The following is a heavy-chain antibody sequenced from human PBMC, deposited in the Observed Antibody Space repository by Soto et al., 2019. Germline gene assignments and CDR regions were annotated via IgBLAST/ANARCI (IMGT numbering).Heavy chain of an antibody. CDR2: IYYSGST. J-gene: IGHJ4*02. D-gene: IGHD7-27*01. V-gene: IGHV4-59*01. Sequence: SETLSLTCTVSGGSISSYYWSWIRQPPGKGLEWIGYIYYSGSTNYNPSLKSRVTISVDTSKNQFSLKLSSVTAADTAVYYCAREAGEHDYYFDYWGQGTLVTVSS. CDR3: AREAGEHDYYFDY. CDR1: GGSISSYY.